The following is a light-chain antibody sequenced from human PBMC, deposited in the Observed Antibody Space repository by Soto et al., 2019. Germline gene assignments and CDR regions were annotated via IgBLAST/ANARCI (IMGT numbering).Light chain of an antibody. CDR3: QQRSDWLYI. Sequence: EVVLTQSPATLSLSPGERATLSCRARQSVSTYVAWYQQKSGQAPRLLIYDASKRAPGVPARFSGSGSGTDFTLTISSLEPEDFAVYYCQQRSDWLYIFGQGTKLEIK. J-gene: IGKJ2*01. V-gene: IGKV3-11*01. CDR2: DAS. CDR1: QSVSTY.